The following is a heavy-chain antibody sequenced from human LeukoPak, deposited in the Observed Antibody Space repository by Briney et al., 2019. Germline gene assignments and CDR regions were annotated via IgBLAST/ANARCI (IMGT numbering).Heavy chain of an antibody. Sequence: PGGSLRLSCAVSGFTFSSYWMHWVRQAPGKGLVWVSLTNPDGSITDYADSVRGRFTISRGNAKNTVFLQMNSLRAEDTAVYYCAKDLLRGAADYWGQGALVTVSS. J-gene: IGHJ4*02. V-gene: IGHV3-74*01. CDR2: TNPDGSIT. D-gene: IGHD3-10*01. CDR3: AKDLLRGAADY. CDR1: GFTFSSYW.